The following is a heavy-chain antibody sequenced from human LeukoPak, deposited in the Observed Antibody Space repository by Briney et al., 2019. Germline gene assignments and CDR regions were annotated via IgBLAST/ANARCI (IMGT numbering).Heavy chain of an antibody. V-gene: IGHV3-NL1*01. J-gene: IGHJ6*02. CDR2: IYSGGST. CDR3: ARDKWAYSYGYAYYYYGMDV. Sequence: GGSLRLSCAASGFKFDDYAMHWVRQAPGKGLEWVSVIYSGGSTYYADSVKGRFTISRDNSKNTLYLQMNSLRAEDTAVYYCARDKWAYSYGYAYYYYGMDVWGQGTTVTVSS. D-gene: IGHD5-18*01. CDR1: GFKFDDYA.